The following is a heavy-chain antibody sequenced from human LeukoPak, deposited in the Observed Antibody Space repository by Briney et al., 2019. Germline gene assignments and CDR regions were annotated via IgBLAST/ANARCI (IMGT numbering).Heavy chain of an antibody. CDR3: AKASWELQGTDY. Sequence: GGSLRLSCAASGSIVSSTYIRWVRQAPGKGMELVSVFYSGGGTSSADSVKGRFTISRDNSKNTLYLQMNSLRAEDTAVYYCAKASWELQGTDYWGQGTLVTVSS. D-gene: IGHD1-26*01. CDR2: FYSGGGT. J-gene: IGHJ4*02. CDR1: GSIVSSTY. V-gene: IGHV3-53*01.